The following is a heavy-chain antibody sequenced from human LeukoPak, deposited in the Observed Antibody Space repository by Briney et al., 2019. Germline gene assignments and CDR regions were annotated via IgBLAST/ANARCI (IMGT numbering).Heavy chain of an antibody. CDR3: VKRTGDSSGYYNY. D-gene: IGHD3-22*01. J-gene: IGHJ4*02. V-gene: IGHV3-64D*06. CDR2: ISGNGGST. CDR1: GFTFSSYL. Sequence: GSLRLSCSASGFTFSSYLMHWVRQAPGKGLEYVSAISGNGGSTFYADSVKGRFTISRDNSKNTLYLQMSSLRAEDTAVYYCVKRTGDSSGYYNYWGQGTLVTVSS.